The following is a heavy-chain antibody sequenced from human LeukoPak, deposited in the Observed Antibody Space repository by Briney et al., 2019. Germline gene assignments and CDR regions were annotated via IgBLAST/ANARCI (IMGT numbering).Heavy chain of an antibody. CDR1: GYTFTGYY. D-gene: IGHD6-19*01. Sequence: ASVKVSCKASGYTFTGYYMHWVRQAPGQGLEWMGWINPNSGGTNYAQKFQGRVTITRDTSISTAYMELTRLRSDDTAVYYCARGGWPVHYYYMDVWGKGTTVTISS. V-gene: IGHV1-2*02. CDR3: ARGGWPVHYYYMDV. CDR2: INPNSGGT. J-gene: IGHJ6*03.